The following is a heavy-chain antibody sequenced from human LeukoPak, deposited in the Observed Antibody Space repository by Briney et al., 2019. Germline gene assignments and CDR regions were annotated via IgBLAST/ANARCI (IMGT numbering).Heavy chain of an antibody. Sequence: GESLKISCKGSGYSFTSYWIGWVRQMPGKGLEGMAIIYPGDSDTRYSPSFQGQVTISVDKSISTAYMQWSSLKASDTAMYYCARRTNYYDSSGYSPQRYGMDVWGQGTTVTVSS. V-gene: IGHV5-51*03. D-gene: IGHD3-22*01. CDR1: GYSFTSYW. CDR2: IYPGDSDT. CDR3: ARRTNYYDSSGYSPQRYGMDV. J-gene: IGHJ6*02.